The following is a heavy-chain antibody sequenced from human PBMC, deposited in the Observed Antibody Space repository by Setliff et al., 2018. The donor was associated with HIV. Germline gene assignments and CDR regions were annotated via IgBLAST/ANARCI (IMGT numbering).Heavy chain of an antibody. D-gene: IGHD4-17*01. J-gene: IGHJ5*02. Sequence: SETLSLTCTVSRGSITSGDYYWSWIRQPPGKGLEWIGYIYYSVSTYFNPSLKSRVTMSVDTSKNQFSLKLSSVTAADTAVYYCARRNSNDYENWFDPWGQGTLVTVSS. CDR3: ARRNSNDYENWFDP. V-gene: IGHV4-30-4*08. CDR1: RGSITSGDYY. CDR2: IYYSVST.